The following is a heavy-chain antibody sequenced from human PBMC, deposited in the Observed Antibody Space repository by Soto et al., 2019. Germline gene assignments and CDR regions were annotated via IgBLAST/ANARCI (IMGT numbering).Heavy chain of an antibody. CDR2: ISDSGSHM. D-gene: IGHD1-26*01. CDR1: GFRIGEYS. V-gene: IGHV3-48*01. Sequence: EVQLVESGGGLVQPGGSLRLSCVVSGFRIGEYSMNWVRQAPGKGLEWVSYISDSGSHMYYADSVKGRFTISRDTAKNSRYLHMTSLRAEDTAVFYCTPQGVGGTGCLYWGQGTLVTVSP. CDR3: TPQGVGGTGCLY. J-gene: IGHJ4*02.